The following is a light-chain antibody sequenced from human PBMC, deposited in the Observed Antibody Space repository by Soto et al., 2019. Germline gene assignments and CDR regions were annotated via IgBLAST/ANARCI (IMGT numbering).Light chain of an antibody. V-gene: IGKV4-1*01. Sequence: DIVMTQSPDSLAVSLGERATINCKSSQSVLYSSNNKNYLAWYQQKPRQPPKLLIYWASTREVGVPDRFSGSGSGADFTLTISSLQAEDVAVYYCQQYYSTPFTFGPGTKVDIK. CDR2: WAS. J-gene: IGKJ3*01. CDR3: QQYYSTPFT. CDR1: QSVLYSSNNKNY.